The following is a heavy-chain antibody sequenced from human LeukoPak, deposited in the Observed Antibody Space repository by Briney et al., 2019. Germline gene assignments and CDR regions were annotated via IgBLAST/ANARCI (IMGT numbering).Heavy chain of an antibody. CDR2: AYYRYKWCN. J-gene: IGHJ6*03. CDR1: GDSVSSNSAA. V-gene: IGHV6-1*01. Sequence: SQTLSLTCAISGDSVSSNSAAWNWIRQSPSRGLEWLGRAYYRYKWCNDYAVSVNSRITINQDPSKKQFSLQLYAVAPEDTAVYYCVREWWGETGNNYYYYMDVWGKGTTVTVSS. CDR3: VREWWGETGNNYYYYMDV. D-gene: IGHD7-27*01.